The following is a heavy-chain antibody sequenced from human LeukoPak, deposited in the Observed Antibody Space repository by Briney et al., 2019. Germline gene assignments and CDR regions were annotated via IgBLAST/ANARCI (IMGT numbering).Heavy chain of an antibody. Sequence: GGSLRLSCAASGFTFSNYWMPWVRQAPGKGLVWVSRINSDGSSTRYADSVKGRFTISRDNAKDTLYLQMNSLGAEDTAVYYCARSSGSYNWFDPWGQGTLVTVSS. CDR2: INSDGSST. CDR3: ARSSGSYNWFDP. CDR1: GFTFSNYW. J-gene: IGHJ5*02. V-gene: IGHV3-74*01. D-gene: IGHD1-26*01.